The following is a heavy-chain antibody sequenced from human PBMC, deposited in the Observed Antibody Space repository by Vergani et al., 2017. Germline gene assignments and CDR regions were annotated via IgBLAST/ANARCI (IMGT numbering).Heavy chain of an antibody. CDR3: ARGDYGILTGYRY. Sequence: QVQVVQSGAEVKKSGASVKVSCKTSGYTFSNYYMHWVRQAPGQGLEWMGIINLSGGHTNYAQKFQGRVTMTRDTSTSTVDMELSSLRSEGTAIYYCARGDYGILTGYRYWGQGTLVTVSA. CDR1: GYTFSNYY. V-gene: IGHV1-46*03. J-gene: IGHJ4*02. D-gene: IGHD3-9*01. CDR2: INLSGGHT.